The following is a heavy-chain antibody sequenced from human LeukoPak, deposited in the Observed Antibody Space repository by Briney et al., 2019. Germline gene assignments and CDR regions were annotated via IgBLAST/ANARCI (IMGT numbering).Heavy chain of an antibody. J-gene: IGHJ4*02. Sequence: GGSLRLSCTASGFTFGDYAMSWVRQAPGKGLEWVGFIRSKAYGGTTEYAASVKGRFTISRDDSKSIAYLQMNSLKTEDTAVYYCTRVTGYCSSTSCSPFDYWGQGTLVTVSS. D-gene: IGHD2-2*01. CDR1: GFTFGDYA. CDR3: TRVTGYCSSTSCSPFDY. CDR2: IRSKAYGGTT. V-gene: IGHV3-49*04.